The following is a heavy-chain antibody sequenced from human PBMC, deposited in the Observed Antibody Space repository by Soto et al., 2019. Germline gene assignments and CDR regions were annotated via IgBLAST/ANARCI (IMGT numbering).Heavy chain of an antibody. CDR1: GGSISSGAYY. D-gene: IGHD2-2*01. V-gene: IGHV4-31*03. CDR2: IYYSGNT. J-gene: IGHJ6*02. Sequence: QVQLQESGPGLVKPSQTLSLTCTVSGGSISSGAYYWTWIRQHPGEGLEWIGYIYYSGNTNYNPSLKSRVTVLADTSKNQFSLKLNSVTVADTAVYYCARVPRRRGMDVWGQGTTVTVSS. CDR3: ARVPRRRGMDV.